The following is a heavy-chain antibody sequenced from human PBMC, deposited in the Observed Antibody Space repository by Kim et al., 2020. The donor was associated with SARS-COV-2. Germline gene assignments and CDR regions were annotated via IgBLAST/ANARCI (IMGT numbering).Heavy chain of an antibody. D-gene: IGHD6-19*01. CDR3: ASPLGSSGWGWYFDR. Sequence: PSLQSRVTISVDTSENQFSLKLSSVTAADTAVYYCASPLGSSGWGWYFDRWGRGTLVTVSS. J-gene: IGHJ2*01. V-gene: IGHV4-39*01.